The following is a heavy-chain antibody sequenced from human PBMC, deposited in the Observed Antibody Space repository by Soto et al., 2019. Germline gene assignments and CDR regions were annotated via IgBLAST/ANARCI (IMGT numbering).Heavy chain of an antibody. Sequence: SETLSLTCTVSGASIRTADFYWSWIRQPPGKGLEWIGFVHSIVNTYYSPSLMSRATISVDTSKNQFSLRLRSVTAADTAVYYCAADFYDILTGYYGYWGQGTLVTVSS. D-gene: IGHD3-9*01. CDR2: VHSIVNT. J-gene: IGHJ4*02. CDR3: AADFYDILTGYYGY. CDR1: GASIRTADFY. V-gene: IGHV4-30-4*01.